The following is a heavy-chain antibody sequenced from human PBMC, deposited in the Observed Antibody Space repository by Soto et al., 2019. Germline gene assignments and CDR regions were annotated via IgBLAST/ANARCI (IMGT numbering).Heavy chain of an antibody. J-gene: IGHJ6*02. CDR1: GFTFDDYG. D-gene: IGHD3-16*01. V-gene: IGHV3-20*04. CDR3: ARGGDNAYYYYYGMDV. CDR2: INWNGAST. Sequence: GGSLRLSCAASGFTFDDYGMNWVRQAPGKGLEWVSGINWNGASTGYADSVKGRFTISRDKARNSLDLQMNSLRAEDTALYYCARGGDNAYYYYYGMDVWGQGTTVTVSS.